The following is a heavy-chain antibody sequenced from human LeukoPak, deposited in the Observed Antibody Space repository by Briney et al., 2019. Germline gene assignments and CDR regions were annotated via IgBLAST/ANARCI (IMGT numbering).Heavy chain of an antibody. D-gene: IGHD2-15*01. J-gene: IGHJ4*01. CDR2: IYYSGTI. CDR1: GGSISRGAYY. V-gene: IGHV4-30-4*01. CDR3: ARHEVGYCSGGNCPYYFDS. Sequence: PSQTLSLSCTLPGGSISRGAYYWGWIRQPPGKGLEWIVYIYYSGTIYYNPALKSRVTISVDTSKNQFSLKLTSVTAADTAVYYCARHEVGYCSGGNCPYYFDSWGQGTLVTVSS.